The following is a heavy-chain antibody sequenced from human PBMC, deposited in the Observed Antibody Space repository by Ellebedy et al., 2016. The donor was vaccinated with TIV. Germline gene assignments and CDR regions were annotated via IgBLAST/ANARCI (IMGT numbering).Heavy chain of an antibody. CDR2: INWNGGST. J-gene: IGHJ6*02. V-gene: IGHV3-20*04. Sequence: GESLKISCEASGFTSADYGMSWVRQAPGKGLEWVSGINWNGGSTGYADSVKGRFSISRDNAKNSLYLQMNTLRAEDTALYYCARDLSRSGSYFYYGMDVWGQGTTVTVSS. CDR3: ARDLSRSGSYFYYGMDV. CDR1: GFTSADYG. D-gene: IGHD1-26*01.